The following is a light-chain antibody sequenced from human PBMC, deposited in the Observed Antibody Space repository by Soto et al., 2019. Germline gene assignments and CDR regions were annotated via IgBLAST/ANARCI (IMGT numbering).Light chain of an antibody. Sequence: AIRMTQSPSSFSASTGDRVTITCRASQGISSYLAWYQQKPGKAPELLIYAASTLQSGVPSRFSGSGSGTDFTLTISCLQSEDFATYYCQQTSSAPFTFGPGTKVDIK. CDR2: AAS. J-gene: IGKJ3*01. V-gene: IGKV1-8*01. CDR1: QGISSY. CDR3: QQTSSAPFT.